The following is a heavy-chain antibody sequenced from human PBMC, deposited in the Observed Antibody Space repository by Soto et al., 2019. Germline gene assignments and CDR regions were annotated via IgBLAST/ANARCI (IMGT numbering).Heavy chain of an antibody. CDR1: GFIFSSYA. Sequence: GGSLRLSCAASGFIFSSYAMTWVRQTPGKGLEWVSTITFDGAATYYAGSVKGRFTISRDNSKNTVSLQMHSLGAEDTAEYFCTKDGGVPQYYYYLDVWGKGTTVTVSS. CDR3: TKDGGVPQYYYYLDV. J-gene: IGHJ6*03. CDR2: ITFDGAAT. D-gene: IGHD2-8*02. V-gene: IGHV3-23*01.